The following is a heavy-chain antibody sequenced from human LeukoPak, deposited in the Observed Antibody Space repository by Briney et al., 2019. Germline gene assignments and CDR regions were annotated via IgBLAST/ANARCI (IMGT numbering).Heavy chain of an antibody. J-gene: IGHJ4*02. D-gene: IGHD3-3*01. V-gene: IGHV4-39*01. CDR1: GGSISSSDYY. CDR3: ARHGSSGVVITNFDY. Sequence: SETLSLTCSVSGGSISSSDYYWGWIRQPPGKGLEWIGTMFYSGITYYSPSLKSRVTISVDTSKNQFSLKLSSVTAAETAVYFCARHGSSGVVITNFDYWGQGTLVTVSS. CDR2: MFYSGIT.